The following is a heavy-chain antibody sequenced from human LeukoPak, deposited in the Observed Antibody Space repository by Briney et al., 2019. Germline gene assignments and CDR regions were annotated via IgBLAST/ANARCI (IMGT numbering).Heavy chain of an antibody. D-gene: IGHD3-10*01. CDR2: IYYSGST. CDR1: GASISSYY. J-gene: IGHJ3*02. V-gene: IGHV4-59*01. Sequence: SETLSLTCTVSGASISSYYWTWIRQPPGKGLEWIGYIYYSGSTNYNPSLKSRVTISVDTSKNQFSLKLSSVTAADTAVYYCARSSYYYGADALGIWGQGTMVTVSS. CDR3: ARSSYYYGADALGI.